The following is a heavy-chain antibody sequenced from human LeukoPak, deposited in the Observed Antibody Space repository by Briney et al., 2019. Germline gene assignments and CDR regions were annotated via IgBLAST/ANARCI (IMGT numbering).Heavy chain of an antibody. CDR3: ARATGYTDY. CDR2: ISSSSSTI. J-gene: IGHJ4*02. V-gene: IGHV3-48*01. D-gene: IGHD6-13*01. CDR1: GFTFSSYS. Sequence: GGSLRLSCAASGFTFSSYSMNWVRQAPGKGLEWVSYISSSSSTIYYANSVKGRFTISRDNAKNSLYLQMNSLGAEDTAVYYCARATGYTDYWGQGTLVTVSS.